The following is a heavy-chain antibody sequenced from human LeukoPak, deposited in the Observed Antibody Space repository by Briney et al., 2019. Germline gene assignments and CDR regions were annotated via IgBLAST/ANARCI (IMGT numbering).Heavy chain of an antibody. CDR2: ISAYNGNT. D-gene: IGHD3-22*01. J-gene: IGHJ3*02. Sequence: GASVKVSCKASGYTFTGYYMHWVRQAPGQGLEWMGWISAYNGNTNYAQKLQGRVTMTTDTSTSTAYMELRSLRSDDTAVYYCARDYRASYYYDSSGYYEIWGQGTMVTVSS. V-gene: IGHV1-18*04. CDR3: ARDYRASYYYDSSGYYEI. CDR1: GYTFTGYY.